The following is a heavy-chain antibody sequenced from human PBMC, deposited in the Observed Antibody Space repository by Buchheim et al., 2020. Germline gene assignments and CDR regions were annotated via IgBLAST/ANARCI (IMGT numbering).Heavy chain of an antibody. J-gene: IGHJ4*02. D-gene: IGHD3-22*01. CDR3: ADSLSGYQGFDY. CDR2: ISRSGSTI. V-gene: IGHV3-48*03. CDR1: GFTVSNYE. Sequence: EVQLVESGGGLVQPGGSLRLSCAASGFTVSNYEMNWVRQAPGKGLEWVSYISRSGSTIEYADSVKGRFTISRDNAKNSLYLQMNSLRAEDTAVYYCADSLSGYQGFDYWGQGTL.